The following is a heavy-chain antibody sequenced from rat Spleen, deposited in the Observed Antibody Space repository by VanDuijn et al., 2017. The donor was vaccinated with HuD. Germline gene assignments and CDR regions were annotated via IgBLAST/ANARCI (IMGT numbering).Heavy chain of an antibody. Sequence: QVQLKESGPGLVKPSLTLSLTCTVSGFSLSSYGVIWVRQPPGQGLEWMGVIWGNGNTIYNSALKSRLSISSYTSKSQVLLKMNNLQTEDTAMYFCARDPLMDAWGQGASVTVSS. CDR3: ARDPLMDA. D-gene: IGHD3-8*01. CDR2: IWGNGNT. CDR1: GFSLSSYG. V-gene: IGHV2S61*01. J-gene: IGHJ4*01.